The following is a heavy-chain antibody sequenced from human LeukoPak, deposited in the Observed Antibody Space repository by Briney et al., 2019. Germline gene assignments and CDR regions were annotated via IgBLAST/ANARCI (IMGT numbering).Heavy chain of an antibody. CDR2: IKQDGGEK. V-gene: IGHV3-7*01. CDR3: ARSPDDSYGPDNYYYYYMDV. CDR1: GFTFSNYW. J-gene: IGHJ6*03. D-gene: IGHD5-18*01. Sequence: VLSGGSLRLSCEASGFTFSNYWMSWVRQAPGKGLEWVAYIKQDGGEKYYVDSVKGRFTLSRDNAKNSVYLQMNSLRVDDTAVYYCARSPDDSYGPDNYYYYYMDVWGKGTTVTVSS.